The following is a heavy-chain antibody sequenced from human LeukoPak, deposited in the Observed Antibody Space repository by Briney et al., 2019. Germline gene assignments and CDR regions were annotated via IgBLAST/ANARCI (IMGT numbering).Heavy chain of an antibody. CDR1: GGTFSSYA. D-gene: IGHD3-10*01. V-gene: IGHV1-69*04. CDR2: IIPILGIA. J-gene: IGHJ6*02. Sequence: SVKVSCKASGGTFSSYAISWVRQAPGQGLEWMGRIIPILGIANYAQKFQGRVTITADKSTSTAYMELSSLRSEDTAVYYCARVTMGDSYGMDVWGQGTTVTASS. CDR3: ARVTMGDSYGMDV.